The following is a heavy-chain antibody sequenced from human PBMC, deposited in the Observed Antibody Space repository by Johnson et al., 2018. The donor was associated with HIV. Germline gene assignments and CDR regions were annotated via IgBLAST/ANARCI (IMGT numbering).Heavy chain of an antibody. V-gene: IGHV3-30-3*01. CDR1: EFTFSNYA. CDR2: VPDDGGHK. CDR3: ARGQLWLLDDALDI. D-gene: IGHD5-18*01. J-gene: IGHJ3*02. Sequence: QVQLVESGGGVVQPGRSLRLSCAASEFTFSNYAMHWVRQAPGKGLEWVAVVPDDGGHKYYADSVQGRFTISRDKSKNTLYLQMNSLRAEDTAIYYCARGQLWLLDDALDIWGQGTMVTVSS.